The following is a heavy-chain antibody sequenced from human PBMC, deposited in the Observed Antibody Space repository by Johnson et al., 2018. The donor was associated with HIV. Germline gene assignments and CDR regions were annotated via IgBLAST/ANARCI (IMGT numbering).Heavy chain of an antibody. CDR1: GFTLSYHY. Sequence: VQLVESGGGLVQPGGSLRLSCAASGFTLSYHYMDWVRQAAGKGLEWVGLTKNKANSYTTEYAASVKGRFTISRDDSKNSLYLQMNSLKTEDTAVYYCALSYSLDAFDIWGQGTMVTVSS. V-gene: IGHV3-72*01. J-gene: IGHJ3*02. D-gene: IGHD2-21*01. CDR3: ALSYSLDAFDI. CDR2: TKNKANSYTT.